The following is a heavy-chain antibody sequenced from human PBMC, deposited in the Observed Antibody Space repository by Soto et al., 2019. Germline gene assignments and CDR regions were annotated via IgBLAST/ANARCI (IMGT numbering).Heavy chain of an antibody. CDR1: GLRFSSYG. J-gene: IGHJ6*02. D-gene: IGHD3-10*01. V-gene: IGHV3-33*01. Sequence: QVQLVESGGGVVQPGGSLRLSCAASGLRFSSYGIHWVRQAPGKGLQWVAVIWFDGSKQYYADSVKGRFNISRDNPKNTVYLQMNSLRADDTAVYYCARELLYGSGSRDFHYYGMDVWGQGTTVTVSS. CDR2: IWFDGSKQ. CDR3: ARELLYGSGSRDFHYYGMDV.